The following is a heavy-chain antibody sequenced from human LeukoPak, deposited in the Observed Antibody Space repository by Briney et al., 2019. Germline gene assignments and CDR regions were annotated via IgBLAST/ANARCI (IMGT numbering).Heavy chain of an antibody. CDR1: GYTFTSSK. CDR2: ITPTDGRR. CDR3: ARSVGATLGAFDI. D-gene: IGHD1-26*01. J-gene: IGHJ3*02. Sequence: ASVKVSCKASGYTFTSSKMHWVRQAPGQGLEWMGIITPTDGRRTYAQRLQGRVTMTRDTSTNTVYMELSSLRSEDTAVYYCARSVGATLGAFDIWGQGTMVTVSS. V-gene: IGHV1-46*01.